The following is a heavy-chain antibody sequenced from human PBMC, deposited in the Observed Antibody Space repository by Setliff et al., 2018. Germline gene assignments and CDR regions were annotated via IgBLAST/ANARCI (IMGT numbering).Heavy chain of an antibody. D-gene: IGHD3-16*01. V-gene: IGHV1-46*01. CDR1: GYTFTTYY. Sequence: ASVKVSCKASGYTFTTYYMHWVRQAPGQGLEWMGIINPIGGGTGYAEKFQGRVTMTRDTSTSTVYMQLSSLRFEDTAVYYCARGGSWYFDYWGQGTLGTVSS. CDR2: INPIGGGT. CDR3: ARGGSWYFDY. J-gene: IGHJ4*02.